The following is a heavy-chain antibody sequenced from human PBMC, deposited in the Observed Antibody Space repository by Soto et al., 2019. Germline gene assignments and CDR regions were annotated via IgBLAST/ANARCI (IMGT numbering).Heavy chain of an antibody. CDR2: MNPNSGNT. Sequence: ASVKVSCKASGYTFTSYDINWVRQATGQGLEWMGWMNPNSGNTGYAQKFQGRVTMTRNTSISTAYMELSSLRSEDTAVYYCARGQRDVVVVAANGYYYYGMDVWGQGTTVTVSS. V-gene: IGHV1-8*01. CDR3: ARGQRDVVVVAANGYYYYGMDV. D-gene: IGHD2-15*01. J-gene: IGHJ6*02. CDR1: GYTFTSYD.